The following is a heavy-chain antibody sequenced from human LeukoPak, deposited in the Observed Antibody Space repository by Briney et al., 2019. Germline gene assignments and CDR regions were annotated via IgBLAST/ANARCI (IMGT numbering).Heavy chain of an antibody. CDR1: GGSLSNYY. CDR3: ARHSGHSSTNDAFDI. CDR2: IYYSGNT. J-gene: IGHJ3*02. Sequence: SETLSLTCSVSGGSLSNYYWSWIRQPPGKGLEWIGKIYYSGNTKYSPSLESRVTISVDTSKNQFSLMLTSVTAADTAVYYCARHSGHSSTNDAFDIWCQGTMVIVSS. D-gene: IGHD6-13*01. V-gene: IGHV4-59*01.